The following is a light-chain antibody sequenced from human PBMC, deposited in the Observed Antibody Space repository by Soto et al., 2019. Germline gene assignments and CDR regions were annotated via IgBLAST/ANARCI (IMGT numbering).Light chain of an antibody. V-gene: IGLV2-14*01. CDR3: SSFTSSITDV. Sequence: QSVLTQPASVSRSPGQSITISCTGTSSDVGGYNSVSWYRQDPGKAPKLMIYDVTNRPSGVSNRFSGSKSGNTASLTISGLQAEDEADYYCSSFTSSITDVFGIGTKVTVL. J-gene: IGLJ1*01. CDR1: SSDVGGYNS. CDR2: DVT.